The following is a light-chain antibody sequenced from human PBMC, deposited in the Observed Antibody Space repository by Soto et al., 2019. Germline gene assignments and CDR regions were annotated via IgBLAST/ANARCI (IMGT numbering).Light chain of an antibody. V-gene: IGKV3-20*01. Sequence: EIVLTQSPGTLSLSPGESATLSCRVSQSVSSSYLAWYQQKPGQAPRLLIYGASSRATGIPDRFSGSGSGTDFTLTISRLEPEDFAVYYCQQYGSSPQVTFGQGTRLEIK. CDR2: GAS. J-gene: IGKJ5*01. CDR3: QQYGSSPQVT. CDR1: QSVSSSY.